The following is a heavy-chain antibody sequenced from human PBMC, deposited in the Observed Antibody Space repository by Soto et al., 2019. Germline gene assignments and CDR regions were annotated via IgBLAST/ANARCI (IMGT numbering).Heavy chain of an antibody. J-gene: IGHJ4*02. CDR1: GGYISGYR. CDR3: ARGRGYSYGIDY. V-gene: IGHV4-59*01. Sequence: SETLSLTCAVSGGYISGYRWSWIRQPPGKGLEWIGYIYDSGSTNYNPSLKSRVTVSLDTSKNQFSLKLSSVTAADTAVYYCARGRGYSYGIDYWGQGTLVTVSS. CDR2: IYDSGST. D-gene: IGHD5-18*01.